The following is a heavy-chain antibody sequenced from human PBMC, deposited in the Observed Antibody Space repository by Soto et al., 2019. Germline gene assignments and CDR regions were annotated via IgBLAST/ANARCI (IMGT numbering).Heavy chain of an antibody. CDR2: INHSGST. Sequence: QVQLQQWGAGLLKPSETLSLTCAVYGGSFSGYYWSWIRQPPGKGLEWIGEINHSGSTNYNPSLKRRVTISVDTSKNQFSLKLSSVTAADTAVYYCARGGIAAAGIILWFDPWGQGTLVTVSS. CDR1: GGSFSGYY. D-gene: IGHD6-13*01. CDR3: ARGGIAAAGIILWFDP. J-gene: IGHJ5*02. V-gene: IGHV4-34*01.